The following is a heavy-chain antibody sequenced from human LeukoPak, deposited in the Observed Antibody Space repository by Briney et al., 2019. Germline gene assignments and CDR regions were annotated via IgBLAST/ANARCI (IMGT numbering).Heavy chain of an antibody. CDR2: IYYSGST. V-gene: IGHV4-39*01. J-gene: IGHJ6*03. Sequence: PSETLSLTCAVSGGYFSSSSHYWGWIRQPPGKGLEWIGSIYYSGSTYPNPSLKSRVTITGDTSKNQSSLKLSSVTAADTAVYYCARHGEGVYTDYATPGNPNYYMDVWGKGTTVIVSS. D-gene: IGHD2-15*01. CDR3: ARHGEGVYTDYATPGNPNYYMDV. CDR1: GGYFSSSSHY.